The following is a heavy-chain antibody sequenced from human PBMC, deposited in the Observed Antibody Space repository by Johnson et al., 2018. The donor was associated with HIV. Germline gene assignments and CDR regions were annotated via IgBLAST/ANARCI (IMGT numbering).Heavy chain of an antibody. D-gene: IGHD3-16*02. CDR1: GFAVSSRS. J-gene: IGHJ3*02. Sequence: VQLVESGGRLIQPGESLRLSCAASGFAVSSRSMSWVRQAPGKGLEWVSFIYTGGTTDYAAPVKGRFTISRDDSKNTLYLQMNSLTTEDTAVYYCTTAIVIDAFDIWGQGTMVTVSS. CDR3: TTAIVIDAFDI. V-gene: IGHV3-53*01. CDR2: IYTGGTT.